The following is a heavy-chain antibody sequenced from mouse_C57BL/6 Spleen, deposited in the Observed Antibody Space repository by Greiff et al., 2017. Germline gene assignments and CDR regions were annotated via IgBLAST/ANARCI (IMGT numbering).Heavy chain of an antibody. CDR1: GYTFTSYT. J-gene: IGHJ2*01. CDR3: ARGEYYGSSNFDY. CDR2: INPSSGYT. V-gene: IGHV1-4*01. D-gene: IGHD1-1*01. Sequence: QVQLKQSGAELARPGASVKMSCKASGYTFTSYTMHWVKQRPGQGLEWIGYINPSSGYTKYNQKFKDKATLTADKSSSTAYMQLSSLTYEDSAVYYCARGEYYGSSNFDYWGQGTTLTVSS.